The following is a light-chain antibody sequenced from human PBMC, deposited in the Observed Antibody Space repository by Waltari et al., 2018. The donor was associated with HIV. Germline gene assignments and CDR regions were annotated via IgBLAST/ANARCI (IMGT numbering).Light chain of an antibody. J-gene: IGLJ3*02. CDR3: CSYAGSYTFGV. CDR2: DIS. V-gene: IGLV2-11*01. Sequence: QSALTQPRSVSGSPGQSVTIPCTGTSSYVGGYNYVSWYQQHPGKAPKLMIYDISKRPSGVPDRFSGSKSGNTASLTISGLQAEDEADYYCCSYAGSYTFGVFGGGTKLTVL. CDR1: SSYVGGYNY.